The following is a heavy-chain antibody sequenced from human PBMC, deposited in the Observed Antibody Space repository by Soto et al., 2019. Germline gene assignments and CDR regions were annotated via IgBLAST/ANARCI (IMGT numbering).Heavy chain of an antibody. CDR1: GFTFSSYS. J-gene: IGHJ4*02. D-gene: IGHD3-10*01. Sequence: PGVSLRLSCAASGFTFSSYSMSWVRQAPGKGLEWVSGFRSSGDDGTTYYADSVKGRFTISRDNSKNTLFLQMNSLTAEATAIYYCAKKVDSGSGSQYFDYWGQGT. CDR2: FRSSGDDGTT. V-gene: IGHV3-23*01. CDR3: AKKVDSGSGSQYFDY.